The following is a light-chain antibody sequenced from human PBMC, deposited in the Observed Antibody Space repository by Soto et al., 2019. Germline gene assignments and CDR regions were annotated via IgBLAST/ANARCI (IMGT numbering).Light chain of an antibody. CDR2: DAS. J-gene: IGKJ1*01. V-gene: IGKV1-5*01. CDR3: QQYNSYAT. CDR1: QRIVRW. Sequence: IQMTQSPSTLSASVGDRVTITCRASQRIVRWLAWYQQKPGKAPNLLIYDASTLQSGVPSRFSGSASGTDFNLTIDSLQSDDSATYYCQQYNSYATFGQGTKVDIK.